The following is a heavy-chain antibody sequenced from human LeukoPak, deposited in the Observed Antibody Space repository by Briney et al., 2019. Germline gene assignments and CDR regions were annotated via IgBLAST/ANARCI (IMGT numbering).Heavy chain of an antibody. CDR2: IYHSGST. D-gene: IGHD2-2*01. Sequence: SETLSLTCAVSGYSISSGYYWGWIRQPPGKGLEWIGSIYHSGSTYYNPSLKSRVTISVDTSKNQFSLKLSSVTAADTAVYYCARLSCSSTSCYFDYWGRGTLVTVSS. J-gene: IGHJ4*02. CDR1: GYSISSGYY. CDR3: ARLSCSSTSCYFDY. V-gene: IGHV4-38-2*01.